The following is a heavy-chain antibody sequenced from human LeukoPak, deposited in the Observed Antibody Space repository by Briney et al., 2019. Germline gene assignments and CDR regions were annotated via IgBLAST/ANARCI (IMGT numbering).Heavy chain of an antibody. V-gene: IGHV1-46*01. J-gene: IGHJ4*02. CDR1: GYTFTSYY. D-gene: IGHD3-9*01. CDR3: ARDTGGGYFDWFQIDY. CDR2: INPSGGST. Sequence: GASVKVSCKASGYTFTSYYVHWVRQAPGQGLEWMGIINPSGGSTSYAQKFQGRVTMTRDTSTSTVYMELSSLRSEDTAVYYCARDTGGGYFDWFQIDYWGQGTLVTVSS.